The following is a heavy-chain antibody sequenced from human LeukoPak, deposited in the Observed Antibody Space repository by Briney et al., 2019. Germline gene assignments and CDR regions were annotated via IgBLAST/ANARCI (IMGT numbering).Heavy chain of an antibody. V-gene: IGHV4-4*07. Sequence: PPETLSLTCTVSGGSISGYYWSWIRQPAGKGLGWIGRTYTTGSTLYNPSLKSRVTMSVDTSKNQFSLQLKCVTAAHTALYYCARQPTNHPFDVWGQGTLVTVSS. CDR2: TYTTGST. CDR3: ARQPTNHPFDV. CDR1: GGSISGYY. J-gene: IGHJ4*02. D-gene: IGHD1-14*01.